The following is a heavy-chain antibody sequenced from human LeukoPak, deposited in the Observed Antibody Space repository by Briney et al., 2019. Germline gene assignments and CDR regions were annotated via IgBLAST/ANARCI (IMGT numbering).Heavy chain of an antibody. CDR1: GGSISSYY. D-gene: IGHD1-26*01. J-gene: IGHJ4*02. CDR2: IYYSGST. V-gene: IGHV4-59*01. Sequence: SETLSLTCTVSGGSISSYYCSWIRQPPGKGLEWIGYIYYSGSTNSNPSLKSRVTISVDTSKNQFSLKLSSVTAADTAVYYCARGPPPSGSYSRPFDYWGQGTLVTVSS. CDR3: ARGPPPSGSYSRPFDY.